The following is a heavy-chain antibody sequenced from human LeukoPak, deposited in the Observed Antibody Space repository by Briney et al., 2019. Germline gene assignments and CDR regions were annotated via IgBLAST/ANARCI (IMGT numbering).Heavy chain of an antibody. D-gene: IGHD1-26*01. J-gene: IGHJ3*02. Sequence: ASVKVSCKASGYTFTGYYMHWVRQAPGPGRERMGWINPNSGGTNYAQKFQGRVTMTRDTSISTAYMELSRLRSDDTAVYYCARDRGGSYSAFDIWGQGTMVTVSS. CDR1: GYTFTGYY. CDR3: ARDRGGSYSAFDI. CDR2: INPNSGGT. V-gene: IGHV1-2*02.